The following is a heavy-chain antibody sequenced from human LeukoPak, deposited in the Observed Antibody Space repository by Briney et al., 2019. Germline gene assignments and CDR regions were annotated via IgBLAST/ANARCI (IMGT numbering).Heavy chain of an antibody. D-gene: IGHD3-10*01. Sequence: GGSLRLSCAASGFTFSSYSMNWVRQAPGKGLEWVSAISGSGGSTYYADSVKGRFTISRDNSKNTLYLQMNSLRAEDTAVYYCAKLTYGSGSYSRYYYYYMDVWGKGTTVTVSS. V-gene: IGHV3-23*01. CDR1: GFTFSSYS. J-gene: IGHJ6*03. CDR2: ISGSGGST. CDR3: AKLTYGSGSYSRYYYYYMDV.